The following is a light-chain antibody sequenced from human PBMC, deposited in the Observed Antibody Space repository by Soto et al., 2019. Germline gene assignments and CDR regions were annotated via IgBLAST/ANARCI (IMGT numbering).Light chain of an antibody. J-gene: IGLJ1*01. CDR3: FSFTSTNTHV. Sequence: QSALTQPASVSGSPGQSVTISCTGTSSDFGSYKFVSWYQHHPGTVPKVIIYETSKRPSGVSDRFSGSKSGNTASLTISGLQAEDEAYYYCFSFTSTNTHVFGSGTKVTVL. CDR1: SSDFGSYKF. CDR2: ETS. V-gene: IGLV2-23*01.